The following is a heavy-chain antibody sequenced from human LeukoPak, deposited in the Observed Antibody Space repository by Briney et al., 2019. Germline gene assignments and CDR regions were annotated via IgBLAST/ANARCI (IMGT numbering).Heavy chain of an antibody. CDR3: ARDRPYYDFWSGYHKTSYYYYYYMDV. CDR1: GGSFSGYY. Sequence: SETLSLTCAVYGGSFSGYYWNWIRQPPGKGLEWIGEINHSGSTNYNPSLKSRVTISVDTSKNQFSLKLSSVTAADTAVYYCARDRPYYDFWSGYHKTSYYYYYYMDVWGKGTTVTVSS. CDR2: INHSGST. V-gene: IGHV4-34*01. D-gene: IGHD3-3*01. J-gene: IGHJ6*03.